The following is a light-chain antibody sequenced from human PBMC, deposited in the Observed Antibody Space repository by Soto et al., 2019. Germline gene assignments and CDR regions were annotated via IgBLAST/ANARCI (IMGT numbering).Light chain of an antibody. Sequence: QSVLTQPPSVSGAPGQRVTISCTGSSSNIGAGYDVHWYQQLPGTAPKLLIYGNSNRPSGIPDRFSGSKSGTSATLGIAGLQTGDEADYYCGTWDSSLSVYVLGTGTKVTVL. CDR2: GNS. CDR3: GTWDSSLSVYV. J-gene: IGLJ1*01. CDR1: SSNIGAGYD. V-gene: IGLV1-40*01.